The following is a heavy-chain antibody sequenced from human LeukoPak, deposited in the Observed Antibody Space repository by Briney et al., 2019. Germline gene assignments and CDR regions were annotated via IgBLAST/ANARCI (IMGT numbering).Heavy chain of an antibody. J-gene: IGHJ4*02. CDR2: INAYNDNT. D-gene: IGHD6-13*01. Sequence: ASVKVSCKASGYTFTTYGISWVRQAPGQGLEWIGWINAYNDNTNYAQKFQGRVTMTTDTSTSTAYMELRSLRSDDTAVYYCARVERSIAADWGQGTLVTVSS. CDR3: ARVERSIAAD. V-gene: IGHV1-18*01. CDR1: GYTFTTYG.